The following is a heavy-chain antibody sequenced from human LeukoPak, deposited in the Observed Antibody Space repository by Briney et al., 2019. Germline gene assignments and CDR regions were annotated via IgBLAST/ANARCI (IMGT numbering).Heavy chain of an antibody. Sequence: ASVKVSCKASGYTFNSHGITWVRQAPGQGLEWMGWISTYNGNTNYAQKLQGRVTITTDTSTSTVYMELRSLRSDDTAVYYCARDQYYDSKGWFDPWGQGTLVTVYS. J-gene: IGHJ5*02. CDR2: ISTYNGNT. CDR3: ARDQYYDSKGWFDP. V-gene: IGHV1-18*01. D-gene: IGHD3-16*01. CDR1: GYTFNSHG.